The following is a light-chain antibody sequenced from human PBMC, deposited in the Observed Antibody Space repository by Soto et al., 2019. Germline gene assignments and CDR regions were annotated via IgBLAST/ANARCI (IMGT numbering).Light chain of an antibody. CDR2: DVS. Sequence: QSALTQPASVSGSPGQSITVSCTGTNSDVGDYNYVSWYQQHPGKAPKLVIFDVSNRPSGVSNRFSGSKSGNTASLTISGLQAEDEADYYCRSYTTSSTHVVFGGGTKLTVL. J-gene: IGLJ2*01. CDR1: NSDVGDYNY. CDR3: RSYTTSSTHVV. V-gene: IGLV2-14*01.